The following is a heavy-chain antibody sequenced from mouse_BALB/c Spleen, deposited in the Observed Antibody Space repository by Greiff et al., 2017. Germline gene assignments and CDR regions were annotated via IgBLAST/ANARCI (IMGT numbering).Heavy chain of an antibody. CDR2: INPYNDGT. Sequence: EVKLVESGPELVKPGASVKMSCKASGYTFTSYVMHWVKQKPGQGLEWIGYINPYNDGTKYNEKFKGKATLTSDKSSSTAYMELSSLTSEDSAVYYCARAGDYDWYFDVWGAGTTVTVCS. J-gene: IGHJ1*01. V-gene: IGHV1-14*01. D-gene: IGHD2-4*01. CDR1: GYTFTSYV. CDR3: ARAGDYDWYFDV.